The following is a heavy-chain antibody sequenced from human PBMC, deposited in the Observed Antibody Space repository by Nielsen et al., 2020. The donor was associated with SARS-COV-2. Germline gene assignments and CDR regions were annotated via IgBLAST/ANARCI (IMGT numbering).Heavy chain of an antibody. J-gene: IGHJ4*02. CDR2: ISYDGSNK. D-gene: IGHD6-19*01. CDR1: GFTFSSYG. CDR3: AKGGGRQWLVRGY. V-gene: IGHV3-30*18. Sequence: GESLKISCAASGFTFSSYGMHWVRQAPGKGLEWVAVISYDGSNKYYADSVKGRFTISRDNSKNTLYLQMNSLRAEDTAVYYCAKGGGRQWLVRGYWGQGTLVTVSS.